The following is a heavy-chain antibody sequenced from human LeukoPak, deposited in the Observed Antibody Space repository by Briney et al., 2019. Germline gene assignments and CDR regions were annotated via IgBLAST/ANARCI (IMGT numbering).Heavy chain of an antibody. CDR2: IYYSGST. J-gene: IGHJ4*02. V-gene: IGHV4-31*03. CDR3: ARERRGIAAAGTLDY. Sequence: SQTLSLTCTVSGGSISSGGYYWSWIRQHPGKGLGWIGYIYYSGSTYYNPSLKSRVTISVDTSKNQFSLKLSSVTAADTAVYYCARERRGIAAAGTLDYWGQGTLVTVSS. D-gene: IGHD6-13*01. CDR1: GGSISSGGYY.